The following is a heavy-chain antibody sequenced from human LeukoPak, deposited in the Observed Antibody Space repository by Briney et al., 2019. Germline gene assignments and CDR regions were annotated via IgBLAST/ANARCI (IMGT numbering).Heavy chain of an antibody. CDR1: GGTFSSYA. CDR3: ARAGHSSGWYEGVDY. Sequence: SVKVSCKASGGTFSSYAISWVRQAPGQGLEWMGGIIPIFGTANYAQKFQGRVTITADESTSTAYMELSSLRSEDTAAYYCARAGHSSGWYEGVDYWGQGTLVTVSS. V-gene: IGHV1-69*01. CDR2: IIPIFGTA. J-gene: IGHJ4*02. D-gene: IGHD6-19*01.